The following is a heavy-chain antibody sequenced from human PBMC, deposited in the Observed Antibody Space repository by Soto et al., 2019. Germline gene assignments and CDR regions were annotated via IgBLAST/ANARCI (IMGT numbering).Heavy chain of an antibody. D-gene: IGHD3-3*01. CDR2: ISGSGGST. Sequence: PGGSLRLSCAASGFTFSSYAMSWVRQAPGKGLEWVSAISGSGGSTYYADSVKGRFTISRDNSKNTLYLQMNSLRAEDTAVYYCAKTLRFLEWLFLDYWGQGTLVTVSS. CDR1: GFTFSSYA. J-gene: IGHJ4*02. CDR3: AKTLRFLEWLFLDY. V-gene: IGHV3-23*01.